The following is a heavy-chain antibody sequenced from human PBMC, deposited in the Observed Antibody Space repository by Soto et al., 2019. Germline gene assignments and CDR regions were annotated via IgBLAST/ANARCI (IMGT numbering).Heavy chain of an antibody. V-gene: IGHV4-31*03. CDR2: IFHTGTT. Sequence: QVQLQESGPGLAKPSQTLSLTCTVSGASLSSGGYYWTWIRQVPGKALEWIGYIFHTGTTFYNPSLKSRVVMSIEKSDNQFSLNLRSVTAADTAVYYCARGLGYDSNGRFLAAFDVWGQGTMDTVSS. J-gene: IGHJ3*01. CDR3: ARGLGYDSNGRFLAAFDV. D-gene: IGHD3-22*01. CDR1: GASLSSGGYY.